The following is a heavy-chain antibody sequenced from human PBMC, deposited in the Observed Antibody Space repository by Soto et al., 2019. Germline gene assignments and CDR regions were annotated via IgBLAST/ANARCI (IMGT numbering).Heavy chain of an antibody. CDR1: GGSISSSNSY. V-gene: IGHV4-39*01. Sequence: SETLSLTCTVSGGSISSSNSYWAWIRQPPGKGLEWIGSVYPTGTTHYNPSLESRLTISVDTSKNQFSLRLSSVTAADTAVYNCALSSGYFRLDPWGQGTLVTVSS. CDR3: ALSSGYFRLDP. D-gene: IGHD3-22*01. J-gene: IGHJ5*02. CDR2: VYPTGTT.